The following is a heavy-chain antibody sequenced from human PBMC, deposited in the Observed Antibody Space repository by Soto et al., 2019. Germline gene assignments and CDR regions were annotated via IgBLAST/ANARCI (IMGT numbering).Heavy chain of an antibody. V-gene: IGHV3-33*01. J-gene: IGHJ6*02. CDR2: IWYDGSNK. Sequence: QVQLVESGGGVVQPGRSLRLSCAASGFTFSSYGMHWVRQAPGKGLEWVAVIWYDGSNKYYADSVKGRFTISRDNSKNTLYLQMNSLRAEDTAVYYCARGTYDFWSGYLYYYYGMDVWGQGTTVTVSS. CDR1: GFTFSSYG. D-gene: IGHD3-3*01. CDR3: ARGTYDFWSGYLYYYYGMDV.